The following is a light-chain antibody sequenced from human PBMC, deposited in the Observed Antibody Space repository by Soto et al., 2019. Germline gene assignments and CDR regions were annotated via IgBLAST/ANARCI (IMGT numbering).Light chain of an antibody. V-gene: IGKV3-11*01. CDR3: QQRSNWPPIT. CDR2: DAS. J-gene: IGKJ5*01. CDR1: QSVSSY. Sequence: EIVLRQSRATLSLSPGERATLSCMASQSVSSYLAWYQQKPGQAPRLLIYDASNRATGIPARFSGSGSGTDFTLTISSLEPEDFAVYYCQQRSNWPPITFGQGTRLEI.